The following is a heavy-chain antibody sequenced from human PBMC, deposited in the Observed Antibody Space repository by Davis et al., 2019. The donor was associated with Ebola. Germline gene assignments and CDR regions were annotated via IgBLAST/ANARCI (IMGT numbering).Heavy chain of an antibody. D-gene: IGHD3-22*01. J-gene: IGHJ4*02. Sequence: GGSLRLSCAASGFTFSSYAMHWVRQAPGKGLEWVAVISYDGSNKYYADSVKGRFTTSRDNSKNTLYLQMNSLRAEDTAVYYCARDLLRYDSSGYSDYWGQGTLVTVSS. V-gene: IGHV3-30-3*01. CDR2: ISYDGSNK. CDR1: GFTFSSYA. CDR3: ARDLLRYDSSGYSDY.